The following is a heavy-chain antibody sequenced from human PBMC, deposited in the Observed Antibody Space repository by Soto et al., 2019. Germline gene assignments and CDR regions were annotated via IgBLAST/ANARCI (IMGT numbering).Heavy chain of an antibody. D-gene: IGHD6-13*01. CDR2: TYYSGYT. CDR3: ARVLSTAAVDY. Sequence: QVQLQESGPGLVKPSQTLSLSCTVSGGSIRSGGYYWTWIRQHPGKGLEWIGYTYYSGYTNYNPSLKSRVTISVDASKNHFSVKLSSVTAADTAVYYCARVLSTAAVDYWGQGTLVTVSS. V-gene: IGHV4-31*03. J-gene: IGHJ4*02. CDR1: GGSIRSGGYY.